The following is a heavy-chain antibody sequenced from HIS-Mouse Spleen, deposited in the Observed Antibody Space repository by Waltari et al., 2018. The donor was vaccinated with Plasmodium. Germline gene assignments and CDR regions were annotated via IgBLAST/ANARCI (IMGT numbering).Heavy chain of an antibody. J-gene: IGHJ6*02. CDR1: GFSLSTSGMC. V-gene: IGHV2-70*15. Sequence: QVTLRESGPALVKPTQTLTLTCTFSGFSLSTSGMCVTWIRQPPGKALEWLARIDWDDDKYYSTSLKTRLTISKDTAKNQVVLTMTNMDTEDTATYYCARTTYSSSSAKYYYYGMDVWGQGTTVTVSS. CDR2: IDWDDDK. CDR3: ARTTYSSSSAKYYYYGMDV. D-gene: IGHD6-6*01.